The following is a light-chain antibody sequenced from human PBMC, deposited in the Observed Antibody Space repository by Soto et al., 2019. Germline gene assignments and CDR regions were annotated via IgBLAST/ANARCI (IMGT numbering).Light chain of an antibody. CDR2: GAS. V-gene: IGKV3-20*01. CDR3: QQYGSSPLT. Sequence: EIVLTQSPGTLSLFPGERATLSCRASQTVTSSYLAWYQQKPGQAHRLLIYGASTRATGIPDRFSCSGSGTDFTLTISRMEPEDFAMYYCQQYGSSPLTFVGGTKVEIK. J-gene: IGKJ4*01. CDR1: QTVTSSY.